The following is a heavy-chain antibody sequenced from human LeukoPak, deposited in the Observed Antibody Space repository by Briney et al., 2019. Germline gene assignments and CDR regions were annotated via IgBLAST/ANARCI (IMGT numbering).Heavy chain of an antibody. CDR3: ARDGYCSSTSRPDPDYYGMDV. V-gene: IGHV3-21*01. D-gene: IGHD2-2*03. J-gene: IGHJ6*02. CDR1: GFTFSSYS. CDR2: ISSSSSYI. Sequence: GGSLRLSCAASGFTFSSYSMNWVRQAPGKGLEWVSSISSSSSYIYYADSVKGRFTISRDNAKNSLYLQMNSLRAEDTAVYYCARDGYCSSTSRPDPDYYGMDVWGQGTTVTVSS.